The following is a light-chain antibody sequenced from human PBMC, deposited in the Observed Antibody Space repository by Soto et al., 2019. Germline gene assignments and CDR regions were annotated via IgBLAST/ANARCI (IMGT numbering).Light chain of an antibody. J-gene: IGLJ1*01. CDR2: NDS. CDR3: QVWDTTSDHMWV. V-gene: IGLV3-21*02. CDR1: NIGSKS. Sequence: SYELTQPPSVSVAPGQTARITCGGNNIGSKSVHWYQQKPGQAPVLVVSNDSDRPSGIPERFSGSNSGNTASLTISRVEAGDEADYYCQVWDTTSDHMWVFGTETKLTVL.